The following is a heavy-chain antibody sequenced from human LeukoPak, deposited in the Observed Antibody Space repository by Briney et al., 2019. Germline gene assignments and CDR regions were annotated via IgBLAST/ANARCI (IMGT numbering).Heavy chain of an antibody. CDR2: ISWNSGSI. V-gene: IGHV3-9*03. CDR1: GFTFDDYA. Sequence: PGRSLRLSCAASGFTFDDYAMHWVRQAPGKGLEWVSGISWNSGSIGYADSVKGRFTISRDNAKNSLYLQMNSLRAEDMALYYCAKSSLRRGAFDYWGQGTLVTVSS. J-gene: IGHJ4*02. CDR3: AKSSLRRGAFDY. D-gene: IGHD1-26*01.